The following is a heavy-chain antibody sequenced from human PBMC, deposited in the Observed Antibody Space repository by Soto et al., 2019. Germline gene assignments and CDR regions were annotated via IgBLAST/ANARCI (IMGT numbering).Heavy chain of an antibody. CDR1: GGSFSGYY. V-gene: IGHV4-34*01. CDR2: ITHRGST. J-gene: IGHJ4*02. CDR3: ARSSVRGWSY. D-gene: IGHD3-10*02. Sequence: SETLSLTCAVYGGSFSGYYWTWIRQPPGQGLEWIGEITHRGSTNYNPSLKSRVTISVDTSKNQFSLNLNSVTAADTAVYYCARSSVRGWSYWGQGTLVPVSS.